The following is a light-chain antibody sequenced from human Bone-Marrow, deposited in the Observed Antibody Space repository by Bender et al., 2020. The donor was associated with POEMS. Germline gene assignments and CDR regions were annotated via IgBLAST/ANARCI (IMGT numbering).Light chain of an antibody. J-gene: IGLJ2*01. CDR1: SSDIGVYNF. Sequence: QSALTQPPSASGSPGQSVTISCTGTSSDIGVYNFVSWYQQHPGKAPKLMIYDVTKRPSGVPDRFSGSKSGNTASLTVSGLQAEDEADYYCSSYAGTNKLVFGGGTKLTVL. CDR3: SSYAGTNKLV. CDR2: DVT. V-gene: IGLV2-8*01.